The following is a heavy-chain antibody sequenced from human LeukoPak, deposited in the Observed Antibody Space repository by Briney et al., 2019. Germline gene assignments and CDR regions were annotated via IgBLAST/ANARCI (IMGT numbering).Heavy chain of an antibody. CDR3: AKWQQLVPGAFDI. Sequence: SGGSLRLSCAASGFTFSDYSMNWVRQAPGKGLEWVSYINTTSSGIYYADSVKGRFTISRDNAKNSLYLQMNSLRAEDTALYYCAKWQQLVPGAFDIWGQGTMVTVSS. CDR1: GFTFSDYS. J-gene: IGHJ3*02. V-gene: IGHV3-48*04. CDR2: INTTSSGI. D-gene: IGHD6-13*01.